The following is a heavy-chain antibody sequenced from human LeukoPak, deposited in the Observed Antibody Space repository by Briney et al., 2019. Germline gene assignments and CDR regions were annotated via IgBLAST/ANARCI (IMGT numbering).Heavy chain of an antibody. CDR1: GFTFSSYA. D-gene: IGHD6-19*01. CDR2: ISYDGSNK. CDR3: ARSPKAEAGKPSDY. Sequence: GGSLRLSRAASGFTFSSYAMHWVRQAPGKGLEWVAVISYDGSNKYYADSVKGRFTISRDNSKNTLYLQMNSLRAEDTAVYYCARSPKAEAGKPSDYWGQGTLVTVSS. J-gene: IGHJ4*02. V-gene: IGHV3-30*04.